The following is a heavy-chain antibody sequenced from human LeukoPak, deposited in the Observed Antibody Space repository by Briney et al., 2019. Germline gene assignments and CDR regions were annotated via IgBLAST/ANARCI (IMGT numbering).Heavy chain of an antibody. CDR2: INPNSGGT. J-gene: IGHJ6*03. CDR3: ARTLGYCSSTSCYPMDV. Sequence: ASVKVSCKASGYTFTGYYMHWVRQAPGQGLEWMGWINPNSGGTNYAQKFQGRVTMTRDTSISTAYMELSRLRSDDTAVYYCARTLGYCSSTSCYPMDVWGKGTTVTVSS. CDR1: GYTFTGYY. V-gene: IGHV1-2*02. D-gene: IGHD2-2*01.